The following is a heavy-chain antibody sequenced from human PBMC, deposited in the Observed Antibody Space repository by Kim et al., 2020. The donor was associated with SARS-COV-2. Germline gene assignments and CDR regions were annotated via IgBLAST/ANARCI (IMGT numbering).Heavy chain of an antibody. CDR2: GGTT. CDR3: MTVNSGLRG. J-gene: IGHJ4*02. D-gene: IGHD1-7*01. V-gene: IGHV3-15*01. Sequence: GGTTDYAAPVKGRFTISRDDSKNTLFLQMSSLKIEDTALYYCMTVNSGLRGWGQGTLVTVSS.